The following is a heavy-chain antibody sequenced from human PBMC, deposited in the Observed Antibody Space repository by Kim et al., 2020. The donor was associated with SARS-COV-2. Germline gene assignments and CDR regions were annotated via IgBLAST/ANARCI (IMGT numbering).Heavy chain of an antibody. V-gene: IGHV1-69*01. J-gene: IGHJ3*02. Sequence: NYAQKFQGRVTVTADESTSTAYLELSSLRSEDTAVYYCARGGGDYGAFDIWGQGTMVTVSS. D-gene: IGHD4-17*01. CDR3: ARGGGDYGAFDI.